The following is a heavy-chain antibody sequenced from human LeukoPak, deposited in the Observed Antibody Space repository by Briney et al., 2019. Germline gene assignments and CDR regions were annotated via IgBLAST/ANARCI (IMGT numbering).Heavy chain of an antibody. J-gene: IGHJ4*02. D-gene: IGHD3-10*01. CDR2: IYYSGST. Sequence: PSETLSLTCTVSGGSISSSSYSWGWIRQPPGKGLEWIGSIYYSGSTYYHPSLKSRVTISVDTSKNQFSLKLSSVTAADTAVYYCARGSTTHVLLWFGELQGFDYWGQGTLVTVSS. CDR3: ARGSTTHVLLWFGELQGFDY. CDR1: GGSISSSSYS. V-gene: IGHV4-39*07.